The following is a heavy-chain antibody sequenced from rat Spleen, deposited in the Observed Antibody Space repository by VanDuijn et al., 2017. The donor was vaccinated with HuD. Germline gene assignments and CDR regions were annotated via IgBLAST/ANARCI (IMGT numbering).Heavy chain of an antibody. CDR3: ARPSYGYPFAY. D-gene: IGHD1-7*01. J-gene: IGHJ3*01. CDR1: GFTFSDYG. CDR2: IGYDDYTT. V-gene: IGHV5-29*01. Sequence: EVQLVESGGGLVQPGRSLKLSCVASGFTFSDYGMNWIRQAPTKGLEWVTTIGYDDYTTYYRDSMKGRFTVSRDNAKSTLYLLLNSLRSEDTATYYCARPSYGYPFAYWGQGTLVTVSS.